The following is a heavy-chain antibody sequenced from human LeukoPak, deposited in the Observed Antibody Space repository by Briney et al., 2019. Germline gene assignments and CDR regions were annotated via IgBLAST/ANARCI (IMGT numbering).Heavy chain of an antibody. D-gene: IGHD6-6*01. Sequence: ASVKVSCKASGGTFSSYAISWVRQAPGQGLEWMGGIIPILGTANYAQKFQGRVTITTDESTSTAYMELSSLRSEDTAVYYCARRIAARPTPFDYWGQGTLVTVSS. V-gene: IGHV1-69*05. CDR1: GGTFSSYA. CDR3: ARRIAARPTPFDY. CDR2: IIPILGTA. J-gene: IGHJ4*02.